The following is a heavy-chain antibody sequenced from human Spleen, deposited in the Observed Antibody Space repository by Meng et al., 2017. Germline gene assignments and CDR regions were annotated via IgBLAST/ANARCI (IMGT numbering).Heavy chain of an antibody. CDR1: GGSISSGDYY. Sequence: QVQLQASGPGLVKPSQPLSPTCTLSGGSISSGDYYWSWIRQPPGRGLEWIGYIYYSGSTYYNPSLRSRVTISVATSKNQFSLILTSVTAADTAVYFCARVETATTNPYFDYWGQGTLVTVSS. CDR3: ARVETATTNPYFDY. J-gene: IGHJ4*02. CDR2: IYYSGST. D-gene: IGHD5-24*01. V-gene: IGHV4-30-4*01.